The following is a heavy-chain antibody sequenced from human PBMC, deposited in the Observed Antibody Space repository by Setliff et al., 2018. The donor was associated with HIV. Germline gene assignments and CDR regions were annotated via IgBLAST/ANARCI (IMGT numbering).Heavy chain of an antibody. CDR2: IYPGDSDT. CDR1: GYSFTSYW. CDR3: ARPTTYYYGSGSSHVDAFDI. J-gene: IGHJ3*02. Sequence: GESLKISCKGSGYSFTSYWIGWVRQMPGKGLEWMGIIYPGDSDTRYSPSFQGQVTISAGKSISTAYLQWSSLKASDTAMYYCARPTTYYYGSGSSHVDAFDIWGQGTMVPSPQ. V-gene: IGHV5-51*01. D-gene: IGHD3-10*01.